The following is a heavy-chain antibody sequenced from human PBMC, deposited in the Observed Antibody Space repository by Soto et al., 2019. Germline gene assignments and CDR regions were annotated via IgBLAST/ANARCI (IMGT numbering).Heavy chain of an antibody. Sequence: PGESLKISCKGSGYSFTSYWIGWVRQMPGKGLEWMGIIYPGDSDTRYSPSFQGQVTISADKSISTAYLQWSSLKASDTAMYYCARIPQWLVTFAGMDVWGQGTTVTVSS. D-gene: IGHD6-19*01. J-gene: IGHJ6*02. CDR2: IYPGDSDT. CDR3: ARIPQWLVTFAGMDV. V-gene: IGHV5-51*01. CDR1: GYSFTSYW.